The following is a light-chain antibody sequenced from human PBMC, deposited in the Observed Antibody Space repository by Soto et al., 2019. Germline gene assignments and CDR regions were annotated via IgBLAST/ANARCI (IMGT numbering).Light chain of an antibody. CDR2: GVS. V-gene: IGKV3D-20*02. J-gene: IGKJ5*01. CDR3: QQRNNWPPEIT. Sequence: EIVLTQSPGTLSLSPGVRATLSCRASQGVSSTYLAWYQQRLGQAPRLLIYGVSRRATDIPERFSGSGSGTDFTLTISSLEPEDFAVYYCQQRNNWPPEITFGQGTRLEIK. CDR1: QGVSSTY.